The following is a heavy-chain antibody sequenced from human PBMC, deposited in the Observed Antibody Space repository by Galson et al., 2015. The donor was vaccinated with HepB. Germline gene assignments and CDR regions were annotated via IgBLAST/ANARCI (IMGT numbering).Heavy chain of an antibody. CDR1: GFSFSSYG. Sequence: LRLSCAASGFSFSSYGMHWVRQAPGKGLECVAAIWHNGSYQYYAGSVKGRFTISRDNSKDTLFLQMNSLRAEDTAVYYCARDLKVVGDLFYYYGLDVWGQGTTVTVS. V-gene: IGHV3-33*01. D-gene: IGHD3-3*01. CDR3: ARDLKVVGDLFYYYGLDV. J-gene: IGHJ6*02. CDR2: IWHNGSYQ.